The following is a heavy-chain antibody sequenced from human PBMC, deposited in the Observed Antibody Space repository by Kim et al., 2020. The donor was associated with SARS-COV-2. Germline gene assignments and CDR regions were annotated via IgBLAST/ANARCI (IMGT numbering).Heavy chain of an antibody. Sequence: TYYANSVKARFTIARDNSKNTLYLQMNSLRAADTAVYYCATGPLNWYFDLWGRGTLVTVSS. V-gene: IGHV3-23*01. CDR3: ATGPLNWYFDL. CDR2: T. J-gene: IGHJ2*01.